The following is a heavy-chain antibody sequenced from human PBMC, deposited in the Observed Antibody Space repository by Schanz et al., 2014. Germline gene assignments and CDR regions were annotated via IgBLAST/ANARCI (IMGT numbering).Heavy chain of an antibody. CDR3: GRDYSGGALDY. V-gene: IGHV3-30*04. Sequence: QVQLVESGGGVVQPGGSLRLSCAASGFTFSNFAMHWVRQAPGKGLEWVTIISHDGSIQYGADSVKGRFTLSRDNSKNTMDLQMNSLRPEDTAVYYCGRDYSGGALDYWGQGTLVTVSS. D-gene: IGHD6-19*01. CDR1: GFTFSNFA. CDR2: ISHDGSIQ. J-gene: IGHJ4*02.